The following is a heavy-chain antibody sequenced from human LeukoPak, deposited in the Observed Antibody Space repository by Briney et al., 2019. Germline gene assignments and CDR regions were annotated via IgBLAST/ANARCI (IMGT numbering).Heavy chain of an antibody. CDR3: ASGVQEGFVGRVGDY. CDR1: GVTFSSYG. D-gene: IGHD3-3*01. J-gene: IGHJ4*02. V-gene: IGHV3-30*03. CDR2: ISYDRGNK. Sequence: PGRSLRLSCAASGVTFSSYGMHWGREAPGKGLERVAVISYDRGNKYYTASVKGRFTISIDNAKNSVYLKMSSLSAEDTAVYYCASGVQEGFVGRVGDYWGQGTLVTVSA.